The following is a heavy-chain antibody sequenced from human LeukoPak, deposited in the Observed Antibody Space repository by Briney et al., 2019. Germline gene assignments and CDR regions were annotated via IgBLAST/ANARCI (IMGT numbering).Heavy chain of an antibody. J-gene: IGHJ6*04. D-gene: IGHD3-10*02. V-gene: IGHV3-48*03. CDR2: ISSIGSTI. Sequence: GRSLRLSCAASGFTFSSYEMNWVRQAAGKGLEWVSYISSIGSTIYYADSVKGRFTISRDNAKNALYLQMNSLRAEDTAVYYCAELGITMIGRVWGKGTTVTIPS. CDR1: GFTFSSYE. CDR3: AELGITMIGRV.